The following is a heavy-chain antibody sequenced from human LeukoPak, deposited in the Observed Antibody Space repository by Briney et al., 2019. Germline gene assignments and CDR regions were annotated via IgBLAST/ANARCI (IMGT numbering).Heavy chain of an antibody. D-gene: IGHD2-15*01. V-gene: IGHV1-69*13. Sequence: SVKVSCKASGYTFTSYYMHWVRQAPGQGLEWMGGIIPIFGTANYAQKFQGRVTITADESTSTAYMELSSLRSEDTAVYYCARDHRSYCSGGSRYRYYYYGMDVWGQGTTVTVSS. J-gene: IGHJ6*02. CDR1: GYTFTSYY. CDR3: ARDHRSYCSGGSRYRYYYYGMDV. CDR2: IIPIFGTA.